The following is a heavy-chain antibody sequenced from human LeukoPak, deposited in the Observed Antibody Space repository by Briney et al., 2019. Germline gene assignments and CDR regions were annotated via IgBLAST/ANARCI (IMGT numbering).Heavy chain of an antibody. CDR2: INSDGSST. CDR1: GFTFSSYW. J-gene: IGHJ4*02. Sequence: GGSLRLSCAASGFTFSSYWMHWVRQAPGKGLVWVSRINSDGSSTSYADSVKGRFTISRDNAKNMLYLQMNSLRAEDTAVYYCARATRIDNFDYWGQGTLVTVSS. V-gene: IGHV3-74*01. CDR3: ARATRIDNFDY. D-gene: IGHD2-15*01.